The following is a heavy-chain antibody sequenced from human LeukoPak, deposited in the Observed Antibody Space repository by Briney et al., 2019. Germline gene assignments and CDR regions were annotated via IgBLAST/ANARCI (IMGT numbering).Heavy chain of an antibody. J-gene: IGHJ4*02. CDR1: GFTFSSYA. CDR2: ISGSGGST. D-gene: IGHD3-3*01. CDR3: AKVFGYDFWSGYYYFDY. V-gene: IGHV3-23*01. Sequence: SGGSLRLSCAASGFTFSSYAMSWVRQAPGKELEWVSAISGSGGSTYYADSVKGRFTISRDNSKNTLYLQMNSLRAEDTAVYYCAKVFGYDFWSGYYYFDYWGQGTLDTVSS.